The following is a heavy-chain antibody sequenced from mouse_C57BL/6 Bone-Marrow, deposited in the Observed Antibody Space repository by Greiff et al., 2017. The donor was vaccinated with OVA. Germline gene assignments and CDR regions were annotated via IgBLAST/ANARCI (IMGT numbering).Heavy chain of an antibody. J-gene: IGHJ2*01. Sequence: VKLVESGAELVRPGASVTLSCKASGYTFTDYEMHWVKQTPVHGLEWIGAIDPETGGTAYNQKFKGKAILTADKSSSTAYMELRSLTSEDSAVYYCRYDYDDYWGQGTTLTVSS. CDR2: IDPETGGT. V-gene: IGHV1-15*01. D-gene: IGHD2-4*01. CDR1: GYTFTDYE. CDR3: RYDYDDY.